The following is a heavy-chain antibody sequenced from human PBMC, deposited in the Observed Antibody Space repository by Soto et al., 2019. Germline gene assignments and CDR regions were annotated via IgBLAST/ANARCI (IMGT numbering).Heavy chain of an antibody. CDR3: AKMEGMDPWAYSFDY. Sequence: EVQLLESGGDLVQPGGSLRLSCAATGFTFSDFAMSWVRQAPGKGLEWVSRIYGGGNGPHYADSVKGRVTISRDNSKNTLYLQMNSLRAEDTAVYYCAKMEGMDPWAYSFDYWGQGTLVTVSS. D-gene: IGHD2-2*03. CDR2: IYGGGNGP. J-gene: IGHJ4*02. V-gene: IGHV3-23*01. CDR1: GFTFSDFA.